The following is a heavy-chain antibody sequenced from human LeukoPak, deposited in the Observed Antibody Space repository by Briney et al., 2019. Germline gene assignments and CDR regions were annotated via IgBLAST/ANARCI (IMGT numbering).Heavy chain of an antibody. CDR1: GYRFTDYY. J-gene: IGHJ4*02. CDR3: ARDEGDYFDY. Sequence: ASVKVSCKASGYRFTDYYVNWVRQAPGQGLEWMGWINPNSGGTNYAQKFHGRVTMTRDTSISTAYMELRSLRSDDTAVYYCARDEGDYFDYWGQGTLVTVSS. CDR2: INPNSGGT. V-gene: IGHV1-2*02.